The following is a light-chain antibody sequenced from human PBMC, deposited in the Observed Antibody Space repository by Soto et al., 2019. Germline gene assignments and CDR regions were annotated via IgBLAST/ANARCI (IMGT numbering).Light chain of an antibody. J-gene: IGKJ5*01. Sequence: EIVLTQSPATLALSPGERATLSCRASQTFSSHLAWYQQKPGQAPRLLIYEASKRATGIPARFSGRGSGTDFTLTTSILEPEDFAVFYCPQRSSWPPVITFGQGTRLEIK. CDR2: EAS. CDR3: PQRSSWPPVIT. V-gene: IGKV3-11*01. CDR1: QTFSSH.